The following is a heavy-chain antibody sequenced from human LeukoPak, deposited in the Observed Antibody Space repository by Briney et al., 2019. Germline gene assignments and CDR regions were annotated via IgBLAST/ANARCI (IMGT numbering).Heavy chain of an antibody. D-gene: IGHD1-26*01. V-gene: IGHV1-18*01. CDR1: AYTFTSYG. CDR2: ISAYNGNT. J-gene: IGHJ3*02. CDR3: ARSGSYYVHRPNAFDI. Sequence: ASVKVSCKASAYTFTSYGISWVRQAPGQGLEWLGWISAYNGNTNYAQKLQGRVTMTTDTSTSTAYMELRSLRSDDTAVYYCARSGSYYVHRPNAFDIWGQGTMVAVSS.